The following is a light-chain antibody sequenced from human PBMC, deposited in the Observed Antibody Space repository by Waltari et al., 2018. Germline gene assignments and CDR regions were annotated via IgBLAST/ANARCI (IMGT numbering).Light chain of an antibody. V-gene: IGLV4-69*01. CDR1: SGHSSYA. CDR2: LNSDGSH. Sequence: SPSASASLGASVKLTCTLSSGHSSYAIAWHQQQPEKGPRYLMKLNSDGSHSKEDGIPDRFSGSSSGAERYLTISSLQSEDEADYYCQTWGTGIVVFGGGTKLTVL. CDR3: QTWGTGIVV. J-gene: IGLJ2*01.